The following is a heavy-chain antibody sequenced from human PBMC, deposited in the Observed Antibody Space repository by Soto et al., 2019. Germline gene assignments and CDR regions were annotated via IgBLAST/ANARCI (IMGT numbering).Heavy chain of an antibody. J-gene: IGHJ6*02. V-gene: IGHV3-21*01. CDR3: ARETGYSSALDV. D-gene: IGHD6-25*01. CDR2: ISSSSSYI. CDR1: GFTFSSYS. Sequence: EVQLVESGGGLVKPGGSLRLSCAASGFTFSSYSMNWVRQAPGKGLEWVSSISSSSSYIYYADSVKDRFTISRDNAKNSLYLQMNSLRAEDTAVYYCARETGYSSALDVWGQGTTVTVSS.